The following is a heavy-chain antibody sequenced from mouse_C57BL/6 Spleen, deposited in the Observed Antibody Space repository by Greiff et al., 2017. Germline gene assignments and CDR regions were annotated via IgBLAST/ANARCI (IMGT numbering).Heavy chain of an antibody. CDR3: ARFSLYDYDSWYFDV. Sequence: EVQLQQSGPELVKPGASVKISCKASGYTFTDYYMNWVKQSHGKSLEWIGDINPNNGGTSYNQKFKGKATLTVDKSSSTAYMELRSLTSEDSAVYYCARFSLYDYDSWYFDVWGTGTTVTVSS. CDR1: GYTFTDYY. V-gene: IGHV1-26*01. CDR2: INPNNGGT. J-gene: IGHJ1*03. D-gene: IGHD2-4*01.